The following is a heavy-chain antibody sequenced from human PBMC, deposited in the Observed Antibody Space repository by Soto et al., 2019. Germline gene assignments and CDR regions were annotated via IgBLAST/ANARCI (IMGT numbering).Heavy chain of an antibody. CDR3: AHSRNLITEDAQVGDFDY. D-gene: IGHD3-10*01. CDR2: IYWDDDE. V-gene: IGHV2-5*02. CDR1: GFSLNTDGEG. J-gene: IGHJ4*02. Sequence: QITLKESGPTQVKPTQTLTLTCSFSGFSLNTDGEGVGWVRQPPGEALEWLALIYWDDDERYSPSLKTRLTITKDPSKKQVVLIKTNMDPVDTATYYCAHSRNLITEDAQVGDFDYWGQGTLVTVSS.